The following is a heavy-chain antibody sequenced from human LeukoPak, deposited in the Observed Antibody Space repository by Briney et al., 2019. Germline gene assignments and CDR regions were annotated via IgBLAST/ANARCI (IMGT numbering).Heavy chain of an antibody. CDR1: GFTFSSYA. CDR2: ISGSGGST. J-gene: IGHJ4*02. D-gene: IGHD3-22*01. CDR3: AIERSRWDYYYSSGYFNY. V-gene: IGHV3-23*01. Sequence: GGSLRLSCAASGFTFSSYAMSWVRQAPGKGLEWVSAISGSGGSTYYADSVKGRFTISRDNSKNTLYLQMNSLRAEDTAVYYCAIERSRWDYYYSSGYFNYWGQGTLVTVSS.